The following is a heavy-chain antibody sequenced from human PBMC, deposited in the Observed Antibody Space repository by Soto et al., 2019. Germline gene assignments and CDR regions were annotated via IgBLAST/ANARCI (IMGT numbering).Heavy chain of an antibody. CDR1: GGSFSDYF. CDR3: ARNIGKGDWYFDL. D-gene: IGHD3-16*01. V-gene: IGHV4-34*01. CDR2: INHSGST. Sequence: SETLSLTCAVYGGSFSDYFWTWIRQPPGKGLEWIGEINHSGSTNFNPSLKSRVAISADTSKNQFSLKLTSVTAADTAVYYCARNIGKGDWYFDLWGRGTLVTVSS. J-gene: IGHJ2*01.